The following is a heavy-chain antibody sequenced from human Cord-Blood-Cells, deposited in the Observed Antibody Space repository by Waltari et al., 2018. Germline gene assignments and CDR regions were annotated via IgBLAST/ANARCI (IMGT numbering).Heavy chain of an antibody. Sequence: QVQLVQSGAEVKKPGASVKVSYKASGYTFTSYGISWVGQGPGQGLGWMGWIRAYNSNTNNAQKIQGRVTMTTDTSTSTAYMELRSLRSDDTAVYYCARKNYFDYWGQGTLVTVSS. CDR3: ARKNYFDY. J-gene: IGHJ4*02. CDR2: IRAYNSNT. CDR1: GYTFTSYG. V-gene: IGHV1-18*04.